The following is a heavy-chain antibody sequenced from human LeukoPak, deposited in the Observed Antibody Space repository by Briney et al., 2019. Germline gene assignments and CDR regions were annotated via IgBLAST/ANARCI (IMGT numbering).Heavy chain of an antibody. J-gene: IGHJ3*02. Sequence: SVKVSCKASGGTFSSYATSWVRQAPGQGLEWMGRIIPIFGTANYAQKFQGRVTITTDESTSTAYMELSSLRSEDAAVYYCARRSGSGRNPFHIWGQGTMVTVSS. CDR2: IIPIFGTA. CDR1: GGTFSSYA. CDR3: ARRSGSGRNPFHI. V-gene: IGHV1-69*05. D-gene: IGHD3-10*01.